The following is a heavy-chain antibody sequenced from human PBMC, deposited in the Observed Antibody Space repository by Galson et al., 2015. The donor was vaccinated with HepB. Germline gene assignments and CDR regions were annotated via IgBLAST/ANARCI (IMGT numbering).Heavy chain of an antibody. D-gene: IGHD6-19*01. Sequence: SLRLSCAASGFTFDDCTMQWVRQAPGKGLEWVSLISWGDISTYYGDAVKGRFTISRDNRKNLPYLQMHNLRTEDTALYYCTKGSHSSGWYAGDSWGQGTLVTVSS. CDR1: GFTFDDCT. V-gene: IGHV3-43*01. J-gene: IGHJ4*02. CDR3: TKGSHSSGWYAGDS. CDR2: ISWGDIST.